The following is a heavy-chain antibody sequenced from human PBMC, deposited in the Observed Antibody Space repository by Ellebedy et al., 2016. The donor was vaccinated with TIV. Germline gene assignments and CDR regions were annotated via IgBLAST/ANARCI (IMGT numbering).Heavy chain of an antibody. CDR1: GFTFSNAW. D-gene: IGHD2-15*01. J-gene: IGHJ4*02. CDR3: AAGTGRTDFDY. V-gene: IGHV3-15*01. CDR2: IKSKTDYGTR. Sequence: GGPLRLSXAASGFTFSNAWMSWVRQAPGKGLEWVGRIKSKTDYGTRDFAAPLRGRFTISRDDSKNTLYLQMNSLETDDTAVYYCAAGTGRTDFDYWGQGTLVTVSS.